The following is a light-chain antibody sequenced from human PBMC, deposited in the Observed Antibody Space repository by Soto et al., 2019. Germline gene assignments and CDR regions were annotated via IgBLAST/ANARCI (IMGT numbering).Light chain of an antibody. Sequence: ETVVTQSPATLSVSPGERATLSCRASQSVGSNLAWFQQKSGQPPRLLIYAASTRATGVPAKFSGSGSGTEFTLTISSLQSEDFAVYYCQQYNNWTETFGQGTKVEVK. J-gene: IGKJ1*01. CDR2: AAS. V-gene: IGKV3-15*01. CDR1: QSVGSN. CDR3: QQYNNWTET.